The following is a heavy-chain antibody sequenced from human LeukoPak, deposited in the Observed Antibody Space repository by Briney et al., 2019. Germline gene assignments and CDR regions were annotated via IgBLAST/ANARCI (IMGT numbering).Heavy chain of an antibody. Sequence: SETLSLTCTVSGGSISSYYWSRIRQPPGKGLEWIGYIYYSGSTNYNPSLKSRVTISVDTSKNQFSLKLSSVTAADTAVYYCARVGGLLWFGTFDYWGQGTLVTVSS. V-gene: IGHV4-59*01. CDR1: GGSISSYY. CDR3: ARVGGLLWFGTFDY. D-gene: IGHD3-10*01. CDR2: IYYSGST. J-gene: IGHJ4*02.